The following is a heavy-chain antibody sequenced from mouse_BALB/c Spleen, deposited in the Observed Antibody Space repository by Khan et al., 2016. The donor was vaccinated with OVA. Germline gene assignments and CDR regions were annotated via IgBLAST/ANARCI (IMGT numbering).Heavy chain of an antibody. D-gene: IGHD1-2*01. CDR3: ARRNYFGDTFAY. Sequence: QVQLQQSGAELARPGASVKLSCKASGYSFTDYYINWVKQRTGQGLEWIGEISPGSGDTYYNEKFKGKATLTADKSSSTAYMQLSSLTSDDAAVYFCARRNYFGDTFAYWGQGTLVTVSA. CDR1: GYSFTDYY. V-gene: IGHV1-77*01. J-gene: IGHJ3*01. CDR2: ISPGSGDT.